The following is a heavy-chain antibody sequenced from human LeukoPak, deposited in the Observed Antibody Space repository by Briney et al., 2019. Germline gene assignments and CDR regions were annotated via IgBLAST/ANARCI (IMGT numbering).Heavy chain of an antibody. CDR1: GFTFSSYE. CDR2: ISSSGSTI. CDR3: ARDSYRAELPFDY. D-gene: IGHD1-7*01. V-gene: IGHV3-48*03. Sequence: GGSLRLSCAASGFTFSSYEMNWVRQAPGKGLEGVSYISSSGSTIYYADSVKGRFTISRDNAKNSLYLQMNSLRAEETAVYYCARDSYRAELPFDYWGQGTLVTVSS. J-gene: IGHJ4*02.